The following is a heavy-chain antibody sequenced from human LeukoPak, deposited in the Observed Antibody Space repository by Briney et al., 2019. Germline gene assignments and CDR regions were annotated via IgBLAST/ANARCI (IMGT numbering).Heavy chain of an antibody. CDR2: ISYDGTNK. D-gene: IGHD1-1*01. Sequence: GGSLRLSCAASGFTFSSYAMHWVRQAPGKGLEWVALISYDGTNKYYADSVKGRFTVSRDSAKRSLNLQMNSLRAEDTAVYYCARDGNRDGDMDVWGKGTTVTVSS. CDR3: ARDGNRDGDMDV. V-gene: IGHV3-30*04. CDR1: GFTFSSYA. J-gene: IGHJ6*03.